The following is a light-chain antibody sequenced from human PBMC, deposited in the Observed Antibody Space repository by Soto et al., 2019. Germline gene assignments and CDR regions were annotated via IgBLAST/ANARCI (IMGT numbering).Light chain of an antibody. CDR2: GAS. J-gene: IGKJ5*01. V-gene: IGKV1D-12*01. CDR1: QGISTW. Sequence: DIQMTQSPSSVSASVGDSGTITCGASQGISTWLAWYQQKPGKAPRXLIYGASSLQSGVPSRFSGSRSGTDCTLTISNLQPEDVATYYCQQANSFPISLGQGTRLEIK. CDR3: QQANSFPIS.